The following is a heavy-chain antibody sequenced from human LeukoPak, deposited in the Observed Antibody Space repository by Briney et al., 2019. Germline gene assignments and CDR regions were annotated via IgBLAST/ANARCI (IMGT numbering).Heavy chain of an antibody. D-gene: IGHD3-22*01. V-gene: IGHV3-48*02. J-gene: IGHJ3*02. Sequence: GGSLRLSCAASGFTFSTYSMNWVRQAPGKGLEWVSYISSSSSTIFYADSVKGRFTISRDNAKNSLYLQMNSLRDEDTAVYYCTRHLYESNAFDIWGQGTMVTVSS. CDR2: ISSSSSTI. CDR3: TRHLYESNAFDI. CDR1: GFTFSTYS.